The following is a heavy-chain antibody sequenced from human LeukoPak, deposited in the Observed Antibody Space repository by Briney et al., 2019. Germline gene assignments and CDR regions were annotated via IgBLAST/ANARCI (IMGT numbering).Heavy chain of an antibody. CDR1: GFTFSSYG. CDR2: IWYDGSNK. J-gene: IGHJ4*02. D-gene: IGHD1-26*01. V-gene: IGHV3-33*06. Sequence: GRSLRLSCAASGFTFSSYGMHWVRQAPGKGLEWAAVIWYDGSNKYYADSVKGRFTISRDNSKNTLYLQMNSLRVEDTAVYYCAKGREWELPIPLKDFDYWGQGTLVTVSS. CDR3: AKGREWELPIPLKDFDY.